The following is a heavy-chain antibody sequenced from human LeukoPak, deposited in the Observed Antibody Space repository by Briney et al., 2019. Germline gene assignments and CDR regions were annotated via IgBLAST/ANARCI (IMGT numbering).Heavy chain of an antibody. D-gene: IGHD3-10*01. CDR3: ARDRFSGSYFWFDP. CDR1: GFTVSSNY. V-gene: IGHV3-53*04. Sequence: GRSLRLSCAAPGFTVSSNYMSWVRQAPGKGLEWVSVIYSGGSTYYADSVKGRFTISRHNSKNTLYLQMNSLRAEDTAVYYCARDRFSGSYFWFDPWGQGTLVTVSS. CDR2: IYSGGST. J-gene: IGHJ5*02.